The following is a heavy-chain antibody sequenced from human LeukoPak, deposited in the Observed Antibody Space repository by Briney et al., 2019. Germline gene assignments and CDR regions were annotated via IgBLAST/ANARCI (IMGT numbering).Heavy chain of an antibody. Sequence: GRSLRLSCAASGCTFSSYGMHWVRQAPGKGLEWVAVIWYDGSNKYYADSVKGRFTISRDNSKNTLYLQMNSLRAEDTAVYYCATQRYDILTGGGNYFDYWGQGTLVTVSS. D-gene: IGHD3-9*01. J-gene: IGHJ4*02. CDR2: IWYDGSNK. V-gene: IGHV3-33*01. CDR1: GCTFSSYG. CDR3: ATQRYDILTGGGNYFDY.